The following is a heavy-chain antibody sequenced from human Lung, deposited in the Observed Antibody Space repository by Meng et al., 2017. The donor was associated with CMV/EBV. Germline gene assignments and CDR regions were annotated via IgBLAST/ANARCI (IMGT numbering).Heavy chain of an antibody. D-gene: IGHD6-13*01. CDR3: VRSFAPYTSSWYGV. J-gene: IGHJ4*02. Sequence: GESLKISCVASGSTFRSYAMHWVRQAPGKGLEWVAFISYDGGKKYYADSVKGRFNISRDNSNSTLYLEMSSLRADDTAVYYCVRSFAPYTSSWYGVWGQGTLVTVSS. V-gene: IGHV3-30-3*01. CDR1: GSTFRSYA. CDR2: ISYDGGKK.